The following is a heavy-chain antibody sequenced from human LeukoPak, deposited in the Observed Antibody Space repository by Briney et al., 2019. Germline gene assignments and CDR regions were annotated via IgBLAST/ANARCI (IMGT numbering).Heavy chain of an antibody. CDR2: IHYSGIT. D-gene: IGHD6-19*01. CDR1: GGSISSYY. Sequence: SETLSLTCTVSGGSISSYYWSWIRQPPGKGLEWIGYIHYSGITNYNPSLRGRVTISVDTSKNQFSLKVSSVTAADTAVYYCARVSRDSSGWFPNFDYWGQGTPVTVSS. CDR3: ARVSRDSSGWFPNFDY. V-gene: IGHV4-59*01. J-gene: IGHJ4*02.